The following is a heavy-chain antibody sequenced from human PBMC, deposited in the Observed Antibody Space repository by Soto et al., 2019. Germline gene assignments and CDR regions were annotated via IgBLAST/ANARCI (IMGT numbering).Heavy chain of an antibody. D-gene: IGHD3-22*01. CDR1: GFTFSSYW. CDR2: IKEDGSEK. Sequence: AGSLRLSCAASGFTFSSYWMSWVRQAPDKGLEWVANIKEDGSEKYYGDSVKGRFTISRDNTKNSLYLQMNSLRTEDTAVYYCARDKADYDSSGYHSVFDYWGQGTLVTVSS. J-gene: IGHJ4*02. CDR3: ARDKADYDSSGYHSVFDY. V-gene: IGHV3-7*03.